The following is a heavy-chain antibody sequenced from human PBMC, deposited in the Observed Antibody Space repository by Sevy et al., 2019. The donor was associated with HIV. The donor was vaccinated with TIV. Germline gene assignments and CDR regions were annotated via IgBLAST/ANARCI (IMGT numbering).Heavy chain of an antibody. CDR2: INPNSGGT. J-gene: IGHJ3*02. D-gene: IGHD1-7*01. Sequence: ASVKVSCKASGYTFTGYYMHWVRQAPGQGLEWMGWINPNSGGTNYAQKFQGRVTMTRDTSIITAYMELSRLRSDDTAVYYCARGPVGETGTTLGWIWGQGTMVTVSS. CDR1: GYTFTGYY. CDR3: ARGPVGETGTTLGWI. V-gene: IGHV1-2*02.